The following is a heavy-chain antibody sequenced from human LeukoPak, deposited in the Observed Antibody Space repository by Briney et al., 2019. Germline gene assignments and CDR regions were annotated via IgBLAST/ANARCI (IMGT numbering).Heavy chain of an antibody. Sequence: ASVKVPCKASGYTFIDYYIHWVRQAPGQGLEWMGWINPNSGGTNYAQKFQGRVTMTRDTSISTAYMELSRLRSDDTAVHYCARGLTGYSTSWLDYWGQGTLVTVSS. D-gene: IGHD6-13*01. V-gene: IGHV1-2*02. CDR3: ARGLTGYSTSWLDY. CDR2: INPNSGGT. CDR1: GYTFIDYY. J-gene: IGHJ4*02.